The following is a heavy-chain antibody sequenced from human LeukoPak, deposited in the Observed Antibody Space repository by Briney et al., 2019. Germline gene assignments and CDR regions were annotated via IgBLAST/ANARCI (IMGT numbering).Heavy chain of an antibody. CDR2: INSDGSST. J-gene: IGHJ6*04. CDR1: GFTFSSYW. D-gene: IGHD3-10*01. V-gene: IGHV3-74*01. CDR3: ARDGSGTYYYGMDA. Sequence: GGSLRLSCAASGFTFSSYWMHWVRQAPGKGLVWVSRINSDGSSTSYADPVRGRFTISRDNAKNTLYLQMNSLRAEDTAVYYCARDGSGTYYYGMDAWGKGTTVTVSS.